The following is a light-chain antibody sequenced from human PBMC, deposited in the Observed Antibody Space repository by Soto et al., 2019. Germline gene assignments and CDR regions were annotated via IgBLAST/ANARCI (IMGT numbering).Light chain of an antibody. V-gene: IGKV3-20*01. Sequence: EIVLTQSPGTLSLSPGERATLSCRASQSVSSSYLAWYQQKPGQAPRLLIYGASSRATGIPDRFSGSGSGTYFTLTISSLEHEDFAVYYCQQYGSSRLTFGGGNKVEIK. CDR1: QSVSSSY. CDR2: GAS. J-gene: IGKJ4*01. CDR3: QQYGSSRLT.